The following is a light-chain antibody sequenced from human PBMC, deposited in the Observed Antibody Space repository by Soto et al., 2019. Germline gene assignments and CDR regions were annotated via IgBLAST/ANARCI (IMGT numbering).Light chain of an antibody. J-gene: IGKJ5*01. CDR1: QSIANY. Sequence: DIQMTQSPSSLSASVGDRVTITCRASQSIANYLNWYQQKPVKAPKLLIYAASTLQSGVPSKFSGSGFGTDFTLTISSLQTEDFATYFCQQNYSPPPITFGQGTRLEIK. CDR2: AAS. CDR3: QQNYSPPPIT. V-gene: IGKV1-39*01.